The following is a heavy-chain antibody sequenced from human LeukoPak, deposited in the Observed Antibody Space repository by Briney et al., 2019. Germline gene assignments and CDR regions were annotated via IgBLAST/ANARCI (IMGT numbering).Heavy chain of an antibody. V-gene: IGHV3-21*01. CDR1: GFTFSSYS. Sequence: GGPLRLSCAASGFTFSSYSMNWVRQAPGKGLEWVSSINSSSGYIYYADSVKGRFTISRDNAKNSLYLQMNSLRAEGTAVYYCAPARRDDAFDIWGQGTMVTVSS. CDR3: APARRDDAFDI. J-gene: IGHJ3*02. CDR2: INSSSGYI.